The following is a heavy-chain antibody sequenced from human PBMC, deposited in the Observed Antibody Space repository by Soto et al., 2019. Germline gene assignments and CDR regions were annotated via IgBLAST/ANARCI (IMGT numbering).Heavy chain of an antibody. Sequence: PSETLSLTCAVSGGPITSRTYSWSWIRQPPGKGLEWIGYIYHSGSTYYNPSLKSRVTISVDRSKNQFSLKLSSVTAADTAVYYCARVPDRWGQGTLVTVSS. J-gene: IGHJ5*02. CDR3: ARVPDR. CDR1: GGPITSRTYS. V-gene: IGHV4-30-2*01. D-gene: IGHD2-2*01. CDR2: IYHSGST.